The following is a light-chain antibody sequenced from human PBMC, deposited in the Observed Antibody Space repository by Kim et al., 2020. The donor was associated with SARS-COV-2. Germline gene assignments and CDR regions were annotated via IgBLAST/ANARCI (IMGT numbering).Light chain of an antibody. CDR1: HDISSY. V-gene: IGKV1-8*01. CDR2: VAS. Sequence: ASIGDRVTITCRASHDISSYLAWYQLKPGKAPKLLMYVASTLQSGVPSRFSGSGSGADFTLTISCLQSEDFATYYCQQYDSYPPTFGQGTKVDIK. CDR3: QQYDSYPPT. J-gene: IGKJ1*01.